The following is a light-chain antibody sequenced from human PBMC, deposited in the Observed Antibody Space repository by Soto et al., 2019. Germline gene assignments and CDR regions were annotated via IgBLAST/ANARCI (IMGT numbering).Light chain of an antibody. CDR1: QSVSSY. CDR2: DAS. CDR3: LQRGNWPPYT. Sequence: EIVLTQSPATLSLSPGERATLSCRASQSVSSYLAWYQQKPGQAPRLLIYDASNRATGIPARFSGSGSGTDFTLTISSLEPEDFAVYYCLQRGNWPPYTFCQGTRLEIK. V-gene: IGKV3-11*01. J-gene: IGKJ2*01.